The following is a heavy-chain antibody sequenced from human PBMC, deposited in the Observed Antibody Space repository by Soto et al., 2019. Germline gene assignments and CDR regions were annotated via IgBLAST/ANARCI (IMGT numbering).Heavy chain of an antibody. D-gene: IGHD3-16*02. Sequence: SGGSLRLSCAASGFTFDGYGMSWVRQAPGKGLEWVSGINWNGGSTGYADSVKGRFTISRDNAKNSLYLQMNSLRAEDTALYYCARDLLALRLFDPWGQGTLVTVSS. V-gene: IGHV3-20*04. J-gene: IGHJ5*02. CDR3: ARDLLALRLFDP. CDR2: INWNGGST. CDR1: GFTFDGYG.